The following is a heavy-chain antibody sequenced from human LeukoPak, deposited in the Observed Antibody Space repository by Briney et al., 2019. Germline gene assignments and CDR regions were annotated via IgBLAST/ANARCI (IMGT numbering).Heavy chain of an antibody. CDR1: GYTFTSNY. CDR3: ARNTETAIPLPYYFDY. J-gene: IGHJ4*02. D-gene: IGHD2-21*02. V-gene: IGHV1-46*01. CDR2: IYPRDGST. Sequence: ASVKVSCKASGYTFTSNYIHWVRQAPGQGLEWMGMIYPRDGSTSYAQKFQGRVTVTRDTSTSTVHMELSSLRSEDTAVYYCARNTETAIPLPYYFDYWGQGTLVTVSS.